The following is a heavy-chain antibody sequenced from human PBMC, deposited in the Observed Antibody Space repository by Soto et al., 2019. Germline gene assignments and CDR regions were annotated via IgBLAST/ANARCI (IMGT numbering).Heavy chain of an antibody. D-gene: IGHD2-15*01. Sequence: GASVKVSCKASGYTFTSYAMHWVRQAPGQRLEWMGWINAGNGNTKYSQKFQGRVTITRDTSASTAYMELSSLRSEDTAVYYCARAALVVAATSGYYYYGMDVWGQGTTVTVSS. J-gene: IGHJ6*02. CDR2: INAGNGNT. CDR1: GYTFTSYA. V-gene: IGHV1-3*01. CDR3: ARAALVVAATSGYYYYGMDV.